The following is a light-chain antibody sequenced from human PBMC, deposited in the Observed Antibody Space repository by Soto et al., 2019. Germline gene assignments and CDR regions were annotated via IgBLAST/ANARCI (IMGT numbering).Light chain of an antibody. Sequence: EVVLTQSPSTLSLSAGERATLSFRATQSVSNHLAWYQHRPGQAPRLLIYDASNRATDIPARFRGSGSGTXXXXXXXXXXXXXSAVYYCQQRSLWPLTFGGGTKVEIK. CDR2: DAS. CDR3: QQRSLWPLT. CDR1: QSVSNH. V-gene: IGKV3-11*01. J-gene: IGKJ4*01.